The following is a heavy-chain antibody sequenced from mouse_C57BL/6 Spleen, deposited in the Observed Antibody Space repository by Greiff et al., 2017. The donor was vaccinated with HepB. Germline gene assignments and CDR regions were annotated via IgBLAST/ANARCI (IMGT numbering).Heavy chain of an antibody. Sequence: VQLQESGPELVKPGASVKLSCKASGYTFTSYDINWVKQRPGQGLEWIGWIYPRDGSNKYNEKFKGKATLTVDTSSSTAYMELHSLTSEDSAVYVCARDGGGYFDVWGTGTTVTVSS. CDR1: GYTFTSYD. D-gene: IGHD2-3*01. J-gene: IGHJ1*03. CDR3: ARDGGGYFDV. CDR2: IYPRDGSN. V-gene: IGHV1-85*01.